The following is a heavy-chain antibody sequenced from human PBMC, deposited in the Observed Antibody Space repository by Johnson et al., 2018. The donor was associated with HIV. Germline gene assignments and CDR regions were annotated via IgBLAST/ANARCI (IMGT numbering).Heavy chain of an antibody. CDR1: SSYW. CDR3: ARDRGGYSYGYDSDAFDI. V-gene: IGHV3-7*01. CDR2: IRQDGTEK. J-gene: IGHJ3*02. Sequence: SSYWMTWVRQAPGRGLEWVANIRQDGTEKYFVGSVKGRFTISRDNSKNTVSLQMSSLRAEDTAVYYCARDRGGYSYGYDSDAFDIWGQGTMVTVSS. D-gene: IGHD5-18*01.